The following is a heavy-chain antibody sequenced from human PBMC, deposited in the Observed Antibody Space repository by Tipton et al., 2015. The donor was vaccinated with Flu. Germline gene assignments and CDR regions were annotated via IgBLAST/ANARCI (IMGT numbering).Heavy chain of an antibody. J-gene: IGHJ4*02. D-gene: IGHD4-23*01. CDR2: IKPDGSEA. CDR1: GITLSTFA. V-gene: IGHV3-7*01. CDR3: ARDDYGGYSCYNY. Sequence: SLRLSCATSGITLSTFAMSWVRQAPGKGLEWVANIKPDGSEAYYADSVKGRFTISRDNAKNSLYLQMDSLRAEDTAMYYCARDDYGGYSCYNYWGQGTLVTVSS.